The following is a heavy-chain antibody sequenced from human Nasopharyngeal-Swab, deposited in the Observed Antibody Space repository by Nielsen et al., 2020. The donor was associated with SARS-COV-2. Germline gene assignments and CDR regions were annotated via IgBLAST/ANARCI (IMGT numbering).Heavy chain of an antibody. CDR2: ISYDGRNK. V-gene: IGHV3-30*04. D-gene: IGHD5-18*01. CDR1: GFTFSSYA. J-gene: IGHJ6*02. Sequence: LKISSAASGFTFSSYAIHWVRQAPGKGLEWVTFISYDGRNKYYADSVKGRFTISRDNSKNTLYLQMNSLRAEDTAVYYCARDLTAMETSGYGMDVWGQGTTVTVSS. CDR3: ARDLTAMETSGYGMDV.